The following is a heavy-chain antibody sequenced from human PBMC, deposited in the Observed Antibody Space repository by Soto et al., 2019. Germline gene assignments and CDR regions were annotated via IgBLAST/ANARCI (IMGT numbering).Heavy chain of an antibody. CDR2: ISCCCCSA. V-gene: IGHV3-23*01. CDR1: GFNFKKFT. D-gene: IGHD6-19*01. CDR3: AKADGQQWLIPHLDN. J-gene: IGHJ4*02. Sequence: AGSLSLSCIASGFNFKKFTLDWVRQAAGAGLEGVSGISCCCCSASYADSVKGRFSIARDDSKNKVSLQLNSLRVEDTAQYYCAKADGQQWLIPHLDNWGQGTLVTVSS.